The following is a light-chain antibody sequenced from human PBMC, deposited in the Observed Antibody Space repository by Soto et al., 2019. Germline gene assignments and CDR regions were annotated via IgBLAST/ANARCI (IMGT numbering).Light chain of an antibody. Sequence: LTQPPSASGSPGQSITIACTGTNRDVGSYNLVSWYQQRPGEAPKLMIYEVNKRPSGVPDRFSGSKSGNTASLTVSGLQAEDEADYYCSSYAGSSNVFGTGTKVTVL. CDR3: SSYAGSSNV. J-gene: IGLJ1*01. V-gene: IGLV2-8*01. CDR2: EVN. CDR1: NRDVGSYNL.